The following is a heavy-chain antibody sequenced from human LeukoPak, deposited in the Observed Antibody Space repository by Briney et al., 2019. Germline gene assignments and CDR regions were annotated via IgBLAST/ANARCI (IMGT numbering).Heavy chain of an antibody. Sequence: GGSLRLSCAASGFTFSSHSMNWVRQAPGKGLEWVSFISSSSSYIYYADSVKGRFTISRDNAKNSLYLQMNSLRAEDTAVYYCTRDEDFYSSSSDYWGQGTLVTVSS. D-gene: IGHD6-6*01. CDR3: TRDEDFYSSSSDY. CDR1: GFTFSSHS. CDR2: ISSSSSYI. V-gene: IGHV3-21*01. J-gene: IGHJ4*02.